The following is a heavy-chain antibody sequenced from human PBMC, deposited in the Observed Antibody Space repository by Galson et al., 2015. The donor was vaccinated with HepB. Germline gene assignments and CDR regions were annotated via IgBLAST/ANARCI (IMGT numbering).Heavy chain of an antibody. V-gene: IGHV1-69*02. CDR3: ASATIVVVVAATQDAFDI. D-gene: IGHD2-15*01. CDR1: GGTFSSYT. CDR2: IIPILGIA. Sequence: SVKVSCKASGGTFSSYTISWVRQAPGQGLEWMGRIIPILGIANYAQKFQGRVTITADKSTSTAYMELSSLRSEDTAVYYCASATIVVVVAATQDAFDIWGQGTMVTVSS. J-gene: IGHJ3*02.